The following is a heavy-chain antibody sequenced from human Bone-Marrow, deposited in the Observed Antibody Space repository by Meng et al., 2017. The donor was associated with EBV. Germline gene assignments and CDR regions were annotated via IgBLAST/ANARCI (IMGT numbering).Heavy chain of an antibody. V-gene: IGHV4-30-4*01. J-gene: IGHJ4*02. CDR2: MYYHGIT. CDR1: GRSISTGYYY. D-gene: IGHD2-15*01. CDR3: ARGSSFCSGGSCFEN. Sequence: QESGPGLVQPSPPLSLPCAVSGRSISTGYYYWTWIRQPPGKGLEWIGYMYYHGITYYNPSLKSRVTISGDSSKNQFSLKLTSVTAADTAVYFCARGSSFCSGGSCFENWGQGTLVTVSS.